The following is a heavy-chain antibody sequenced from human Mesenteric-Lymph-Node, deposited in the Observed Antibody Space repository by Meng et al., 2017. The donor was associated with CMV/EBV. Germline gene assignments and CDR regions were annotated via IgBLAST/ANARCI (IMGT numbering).Heavy chain of an antibody. Sequence: GESLKISCAASGFTFSSYAMSWVRQAPGKGLEWVANIRQDGGEKYYVDSVKGRFTISRDNAKNSLYLQMNSLRDEDTAVYYCARAGDTSGSRLGYWGQGTLVTVSS. CDR2: IRQDGGEK. CDR3: ARAGDTSGSRLGY. D-gene: IGHD1-26*01. V-gene: IGHV3-7*01. J-gene: IGHJ4*02. CDR1: GFTFSSYA.